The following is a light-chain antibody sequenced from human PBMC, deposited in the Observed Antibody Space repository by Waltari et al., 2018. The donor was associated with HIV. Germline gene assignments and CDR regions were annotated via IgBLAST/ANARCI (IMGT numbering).Light chain of an antibody. CDR2: GAS. Sequence: EVLLTQSPATLSVSPGDRTTLSCRASQSVRTNLAWYQQRPGKPPRLLIYGASTRATGIAARFSGXGSGTEFTLTINSLXXXXXXXXXCQQYDYWPPWTFGQGTKVEMK. CDR3: QQYDYWPPWT. V-gene: IGKV3-15*01. J-gene: IGKJ1*01. CDR1: QSVRTN.